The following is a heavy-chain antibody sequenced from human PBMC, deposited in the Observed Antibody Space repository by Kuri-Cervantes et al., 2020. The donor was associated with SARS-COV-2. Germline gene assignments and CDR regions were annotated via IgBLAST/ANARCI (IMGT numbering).Heavy chain of an antibody. V-gene: IGHV4-4*07. D-gene: IGHD4-17*01. Sequence: GSLRLSCTVSGASISGFYWSWIRQPAGKGLEWIGRMYISGITTYNPSLESRLTMSIETSKNKFSLTLRSVTAADTAVYYCAKDRRDYGDYYGLDPWGQGTLVTVSS. CDR3: AKDRRDYGDYYGLDP. CDR2: MYISGIT. CDR1: GASISGFY. J-gene: IGHJ5*02.